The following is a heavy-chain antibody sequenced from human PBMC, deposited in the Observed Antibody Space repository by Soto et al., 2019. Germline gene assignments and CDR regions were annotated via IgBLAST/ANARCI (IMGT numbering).Heavy chain of an antibody. CDR1: GSAFSSYA. J-gene: IGHJ4*02. Sequence: QPGGSLRLSCSASGSAFSSYAMHWVRQAPGKGLEYVSAVSSDGRITDYADSVKGRFTISKDSSKSTVYLRMSSLRPEDTAMYYCVNEEGYSFDYWGQGTLVTVSS. CDR3: VNEEGYSFDY. CDR2: VSSDGRIT. V-gene: IGHV3-64D*06.